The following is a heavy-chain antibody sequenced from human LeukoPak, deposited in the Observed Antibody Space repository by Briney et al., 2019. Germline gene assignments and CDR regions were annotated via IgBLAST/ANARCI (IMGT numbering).Heavy chain of an antibody. J-gene: IGHJ4*02. V-gene: IGHV3-23*01. CDR2: ISGSGGST. CDR3: ARGGANWGWQYFDS. CDR1: GFTFSSYA. Sequence: GSLRLSCAASGFTFSSYAMSWVRQAPGKGLEWVSAISGSGGSTYYADSVKGRFTISRDNSKNTLYLQMNSLRAEDTAVYYCARGGANWGWQYFDSWGQGTQVTVSS. D-gene: IGHD7-27*01.